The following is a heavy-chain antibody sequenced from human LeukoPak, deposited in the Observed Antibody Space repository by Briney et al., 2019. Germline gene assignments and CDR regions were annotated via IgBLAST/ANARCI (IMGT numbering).Heavy chain of an antibody. CDR3: ARALGYCSSTSCYGFPFDI. Sequence: SETLSLTCAVYGGSFSGYYWSWIRQPPGKGLEWIGEVNHSGSTNYNPSLKSRVTISVDTSKNQFSLKLSSVTAADTAVYYCARALGYCSSTSCYGFPFDIWGQGTMVTVSS. CDR1: GGSFSGYY. V-gene: IGHV4-34*01. CDR2: VNHSGST. J-gene: IGHJ3*02. D-gene: IGHD2-2*01.